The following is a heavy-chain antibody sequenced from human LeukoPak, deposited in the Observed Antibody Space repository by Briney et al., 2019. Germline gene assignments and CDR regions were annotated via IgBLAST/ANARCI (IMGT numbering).Heavy chain of an antibody. CDR1: GVTFSSYA. J-gene: IGHJ5*02. CDR2: ISGSGGST. Sequence: PGGSLRLSCAASGVTFSSYAMSWVRQAPGKGLEWVSAISGSGGSTYYADSVKGRFTISRDNSKNTLYLQMNSLRAEDTAVYYCARDPASTNWFDPWGQGTLVTVSS. V-gene: IGHV3-23*01. CDR3: ARDPASTNWFDP. D-gene: IGHD2-2*01.